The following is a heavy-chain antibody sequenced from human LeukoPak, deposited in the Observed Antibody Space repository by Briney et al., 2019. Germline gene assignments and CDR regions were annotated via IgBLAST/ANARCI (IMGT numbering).Heavy chain of an antibody. CDR2: ISSNGGDS. Sequence: GRSLRLSCAASGFTFSNYAMHWVRQVPGKGLEYVAAISSNGGDSYYADSVKGRFTISRDNSKNTLYLQMSSLRVEDTALYYCVREGRYCGGGSCFWGQGTLVTVSS. V-gene: IGHV3-64D*06. D-gene: IGHD2-15*01. CDR1: GFTFSNYA. CDR3: VREGRYCGGGSCF. J-gene: IGHJ4*02.